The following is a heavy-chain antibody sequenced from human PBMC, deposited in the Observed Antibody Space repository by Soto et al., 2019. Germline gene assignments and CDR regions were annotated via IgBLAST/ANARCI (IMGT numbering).Heavy chain of an antibody. D-gene: IGHD5-18*01. V-gene: IGHV1-3*01. CDR1: GYTFTSYA. CDR3: ASQGGPSYGNEVYFDY. J-gene: IGHJ4*02. Sequence: QVKLVQSGAEVKKPGASVKVSCKASGYTFTSYAMHWVRQAPGQRLEWMGWINAGNGNTKYSQKFQGRVTITRDTSASTAYMELSSLRSEDTAVYYCASQGGPSYGNEVYFDYWGQGTLVTVSS. CDR2: INAGNGNT.